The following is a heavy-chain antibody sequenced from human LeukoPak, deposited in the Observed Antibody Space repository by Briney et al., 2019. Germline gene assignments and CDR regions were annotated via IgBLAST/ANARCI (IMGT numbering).Heavy chain of an antibody. D-gene: IGHD6-13*01. CDR1: GFTFSSYA. Sequence: QPGGSLRLSCAASGFTFSSYAMSWVRQAPGKGLEWVSSLSGSGANTYYADSVKGRFTISRDNSKNTVYLQMNSLRGEDTAVYYCAKDSTSWYYSFDPWGQGTLVTVSS. V-gene: IGHV3-23*01. J-gene: IGHJ5*02. CDR3: AKDSTSWYYSFDP. CDR2: LSGSGANT.